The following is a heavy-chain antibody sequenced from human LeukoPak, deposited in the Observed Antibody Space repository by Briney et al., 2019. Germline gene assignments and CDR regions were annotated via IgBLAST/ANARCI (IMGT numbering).Heavy chain of an antibody. CDR1: GFTFSGYV. V-gene: IGHV3-33*01. Sequence: QTGGSLRLSCAASGFTFSGYVMHWVRQAPGKGLEWVAVIWYDGTNKYYADSVKGRFTISRDNSKNTLHLQMNSLRAEDTAVYYCARDLGDYVSYGMDVWGQGTTVTVSS. CDR3: ARDLGDYVSYGMDV. CDR2: IWYDGTNK. D-gene: IGHD4-17*01. J-gene: IGHJ6*02.